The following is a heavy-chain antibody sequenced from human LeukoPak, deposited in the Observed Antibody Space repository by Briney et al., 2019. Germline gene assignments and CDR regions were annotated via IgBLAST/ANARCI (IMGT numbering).Heavy chain of an antibody. CDR2: LDGEGSTS. D-gene: IGHD6-25*01. J-gene: IGHJ1*01. Sequence: GGSLRLSCAASGFTFSSSWMHWVRQALGKGLVWVSRLDGEGSTSSYADSVKGRFTISRDNARNTLYLQMSSLRAEDTAVYYCARGGLDESFQYWGQGTLVTVST. CDR1: GFTFSSSW. V-gene: IGHV3-74*01. CDR3: ARGGLDESFQY.